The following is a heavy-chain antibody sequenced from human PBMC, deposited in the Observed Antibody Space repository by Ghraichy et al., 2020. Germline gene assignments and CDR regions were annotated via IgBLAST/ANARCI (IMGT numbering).Heavy chain of an antibody. J-gene: IGHJ4*01. CDR1: GFTFASYY. CDR3: AREPLGDGDFFDY. D-gene: IGHD4-17*01. CDR2: IKEDGTER. V-gene: IGHV3-7*03. Sequence: GGSLRLSCTASGFTFASYYMSWVRQAPGKGLEWVANIKEDGTERQYVDSVQGRFTISRDNAKKSVYLQMNSLRAEDTAIYYCAREPLGDGDFFDYWGHGTLVTVSS.